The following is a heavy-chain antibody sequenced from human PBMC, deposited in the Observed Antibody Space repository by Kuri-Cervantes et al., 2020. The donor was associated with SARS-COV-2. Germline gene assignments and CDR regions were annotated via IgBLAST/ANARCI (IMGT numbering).Heavy chain of an antibody. CDR1: GFTFSSYA. J-gene: IGHJ4*02. CDR3: ARDSSSPFDY. CDR2: ISYDGSNK. Sequence: GGSLRLSCAASGFTFSSYAMHWVRQAPGKGLEWVAVISYDGSNKYYADSVKGRFTISRDNSKNTLYLQMNSLRAEDTAVYYCARDSSSPFDYWGQGTLVTVSS. D-gene: IGHD6-6*01. V-gene: IGHV3-30-3*01.